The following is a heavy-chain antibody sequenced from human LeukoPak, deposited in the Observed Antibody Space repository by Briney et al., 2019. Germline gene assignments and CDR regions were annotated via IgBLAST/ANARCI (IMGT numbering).Heavy chain of an antibody. Sequence: GGSLRLSCAASGFTFSSYAMSWVRQAPGKGLEWVPAISGSGGSTYYADSVKGRFTISRDNSKNTLYLQMNSLRAEDTAVYYCAKDPYGSGDAFDIWGQGTMVTVSS. V-gene: IGHV3-23*01. CDR1: GFTFSSYA. J-gene: IGHJ3*02. D-gene: IGHD3-10*01. CDR2: ISGSGGST. CDR3: AKDPYGSGDAFDI.